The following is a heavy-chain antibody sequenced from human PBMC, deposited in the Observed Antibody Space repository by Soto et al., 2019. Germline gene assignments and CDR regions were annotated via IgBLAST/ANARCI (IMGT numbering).Heavy chain of an antibody. CDR1: GGSISSYY. CDR2: IYYSGST. J-gene: IGHJ4*02. CDR3: AGQRLWELVTYFDY. D-gene: IGHD1-26*01. Sequence: SETLSLTCTVSGGSISSYYWSWIRQPPGKGLEWIEYIYYSGSTNYNPSLKSRVTISVDTSKNQFSLKLSSVTAADTAVYYCAGQRLWELVTYFDYWGQGTLVTVS. V-gene: IGHV4-59*01.